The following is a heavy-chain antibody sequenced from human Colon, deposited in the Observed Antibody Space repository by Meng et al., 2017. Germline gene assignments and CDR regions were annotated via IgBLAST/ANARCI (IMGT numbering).Heavy chain of an antibody. J-gene: IGHJ4*02. CDR1: GFIFTNYD. D-gene: IGHD2-2*01. CDR3: AKELANARPFDY. Sequence: GESLKISCAASGFIFTNYDMSWVRQAPGKGPEWVSTVTIDGATHYADSVKGRFSISRDNSKNTLFLQMNSLSIEDTAIYYRAKELANARPFDYWGQGTLVTVSS. V-gene: IGHV3-23*01. CDR2: VTIDGAT.